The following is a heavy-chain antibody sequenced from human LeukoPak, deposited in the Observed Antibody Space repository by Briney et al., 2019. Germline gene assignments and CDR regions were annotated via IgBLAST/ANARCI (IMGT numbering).Heavy chain of an antibody. V-gene: IGHV3-23*01. D-gene: IGHD2/OR15-2a*01. CDR2: ISGGGGTT. CDR1: GFTFSSYA. CDR3: AKDHIIYGSTGFFDL. Sequence: GGSLRLSCAASGFTFSSYAMNWVRQTPGKGLEWVSAISGGGGTTYYADSVKGRFTISRDNSKNTLYLQMNSLRAEDTALYYCAKDHIIYGSTGFFDLWGRGTLITVSS. J-gene: IGHJ2*01.